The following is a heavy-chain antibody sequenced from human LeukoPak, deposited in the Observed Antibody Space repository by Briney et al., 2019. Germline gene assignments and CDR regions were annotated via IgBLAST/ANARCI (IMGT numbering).Heavy chain of an antibody. CDR3: ATDDYTNYRGSWFDP. D-gene: IGHD4-11*01. Sequence: PSETLSLTCTVSGGSISSSVYYWGWIRQPPGKGLEWIGSIYYSGSTYYNPSLKSRVTMSVDTSKNQFSLKLNSVTAADTAVYYCATDDYTNYRGSWFDPWGQGTLVTVSS. V-gene: IGHV4-39*01. CDR1: GGSISSSVYY. J-gene: IGHJ5*02. CDR2: IYYSGST.